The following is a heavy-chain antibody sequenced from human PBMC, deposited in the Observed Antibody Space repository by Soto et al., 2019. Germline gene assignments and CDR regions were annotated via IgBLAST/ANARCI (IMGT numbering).Heavy chain of an antibody. J-gene: IGHJ3*02. V-gene: IGHV3-74*01. CDR2: IHSDGSST. D-gene: IGHD1-1*01. Sequence: GGSLRLSCAASGFTFSNHWMHWVRQAPGKGLVWVSRIHSDGSSTLYADSVTGRFTISRDNAKSTLYLQMHSLRAEDTAVYYCATGPTPAFAIWGRGTMVTVS. CDR3: ATGPTPAFAI. CDR1: GFTFSNHW.